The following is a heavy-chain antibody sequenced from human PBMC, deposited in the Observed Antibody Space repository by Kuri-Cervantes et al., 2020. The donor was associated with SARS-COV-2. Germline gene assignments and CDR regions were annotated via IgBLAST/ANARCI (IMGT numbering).Heavy chain of an antibody. Sequence: GGSLRLSCAASGFTFGDHAMVWVRQAPGKGLEWVSAISGPGGSTYYADSVKDRFTISRDDSKKTLSLQMNSLRAEDTAVYYCARDRSRITIFGVVTRYGMDVWGQGTTVTVSS. CDR1: GFTFGDHA. D-gene: IGHD3-3*01. J-gene: IGHJ6*02. CDR2: ISGPGGST. CDR3: ARDRSRITIFGVVTRYGMDV. V-gene: IGHV3-23*01.